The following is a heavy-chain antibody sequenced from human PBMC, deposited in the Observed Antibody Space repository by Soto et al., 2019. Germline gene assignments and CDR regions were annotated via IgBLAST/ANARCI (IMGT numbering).Heavy chain of an antibody. Sequence: QPQLQESGPGLVKPSETLSLTCSVSGGSISSSPYYWGWIRQPPGKGLEWLGSIYYSGNAYYSPSLKSRVTVSVDTSKNQFSLRLNSVTAADTAVYYCARHKRRSDNNSWFNWFDPWGQGTLVTVSS. CDR1: GGSISSSPYY. CDR2: IYYSGNA. D-gene: IGHD6-13*01. CDR3: ARHKRRSDNNSWFNWFDP. V-gene: IGHV4-39*01. J-gene: IGHJ5*02.